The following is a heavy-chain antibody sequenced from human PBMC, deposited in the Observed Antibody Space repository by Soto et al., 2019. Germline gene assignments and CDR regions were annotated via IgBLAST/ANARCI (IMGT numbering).Heavy chain of an antibody. CDR1: GYTFTSYH. CDR2: ISAYNGNT. CDR3: ARGGQPFAY. J-gene: IGHJ4*02. Sequence: QVHLVQSGAEVKKPGASVKVSCKASGYTFTSYHINWVRQAPGQGLEWMGWISAYNGNTNYAQKLQGRVTMTTDTSPGKAHLGRRSLRADEPAVYYFARGGQPFAYWGQGALVTVPS. V-gene: IGHV1-18*01.